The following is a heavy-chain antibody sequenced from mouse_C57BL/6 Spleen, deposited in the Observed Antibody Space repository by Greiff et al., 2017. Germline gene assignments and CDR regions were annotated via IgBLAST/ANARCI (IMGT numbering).Heavy chain of an antibody. J-gene: IGHJ2*01. Sequence: QVQLQQPGAELVMPGASVKLSCKASGYTFTSYWMHWVKQRPGQGLEWIGELDPSDSYTNYNQKFKGKSTLTVDKSSSTAYMQLSSLTSEDSAVYYCARRDYYGSSYAFDYWGQGTTLTVSS. D-gene: IGHD1-1*01. V-gene: IGHV1-69*01. CDR1: GYTFTSYW. CDR3: ARRDYYGSSYAFDY. CDR2: LDPSDSYT.